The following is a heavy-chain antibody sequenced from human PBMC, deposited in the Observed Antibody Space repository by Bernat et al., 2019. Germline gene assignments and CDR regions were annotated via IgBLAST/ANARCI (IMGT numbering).Heavy chain of an antibody. V-gene: IGHV3-23*01. Sequence: EVQLLESGGGLVQPGGSLRLSCAASGFTFSSCAMSWVRQAPGKGLEWVSGISDSGGSTYYADSVKGRFTISRDNSKNTLYLQMNSLRAEDTAVYYCARDSGYCSGGSCYFSYMDVWGKGTTVTVSS. CDR2: ISDSGGST. CDR3: ARDSGYCSGGSCYFSYMDV. D-gene: IGHD2-15*01. J-gene: IGHJ6*03. CDR1: GFTFSSCA.